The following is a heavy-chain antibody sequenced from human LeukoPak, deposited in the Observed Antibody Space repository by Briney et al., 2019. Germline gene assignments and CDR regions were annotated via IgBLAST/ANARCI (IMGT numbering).Heavy chain of an antibody. D-gene: IGHD6-19*01. J-gene: IGHJ4*02. Sequence: PSQTLSLTCTVSGGSISSGSYYWSWIRQPAGKGLEWIGRIYTSGSTNYNPSLKSRVTISVDTSKNQFSLKLSSVTAADTAVYYCARETSGWYVYYFDYWGQGTLVTVSS. V-gene: IGHV4-61*02. CDR1: GGSISSGSYY. CDR2: IYTSGST. CDR3: ARETSGWYVYYFDY.